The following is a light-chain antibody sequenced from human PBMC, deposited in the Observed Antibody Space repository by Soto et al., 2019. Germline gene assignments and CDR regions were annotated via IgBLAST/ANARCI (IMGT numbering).Light chain of an antibody. J-gene: IGKJ2*01. CDR2: GAS. CDR1: QSVRNSY. Sequence: EIVLTQSPGTLSLSPGERATLSCRASQSVRNSYLAWYQQKPGQAPRLLIYGASGRATGIPDRFSGSGSGKDFTLTISRLEPEDFAVYYCQQYGSSPYPFGPGTKLEI. CDR3: QQYGSSPYP. V-gene: IGKV3-20*01.